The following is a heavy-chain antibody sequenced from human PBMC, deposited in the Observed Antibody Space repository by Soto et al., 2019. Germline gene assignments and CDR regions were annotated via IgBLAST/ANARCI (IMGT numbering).Heavy chain of an antibody. CDR2: IYPSDSDT. Sequence: GESLKISCKVSGYSFTNYWIGWVRQMPGKGLEWMGIIYPSDSDTRYSPSFQGQVTISVDKSINTAYLQWSSLKASDTAMYFCARHGTLSTNTNYFGYWGQGTLVTVSS. CDR1: GYSFTNYW. CDR3: ARHGTLSTNTNYFGY. V-gene: IGHV5-51*01. J-gene: IGHJ4*02. D-gene: IGHD1-1*01.